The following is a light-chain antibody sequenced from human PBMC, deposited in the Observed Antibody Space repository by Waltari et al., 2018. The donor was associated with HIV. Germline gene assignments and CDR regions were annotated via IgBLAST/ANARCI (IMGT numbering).Light chain of an antibody. CDR1: GSDVGGYNS. J-gene: IGLJ3*02. Sequence: QSALTQPAFVSGSRGESITISCPGPGSDVGGYNSVSWYQQQPGKAPKLLIYAVSNRPSGVSNRFSGSKSGSTASLTVSGLQTEDEADYYCSSYTNRVTWVFGGGTRLTVL. CDR3: SSYTNRVTWV. V-gene: IGLV2-14*01. CDR2: AVS.